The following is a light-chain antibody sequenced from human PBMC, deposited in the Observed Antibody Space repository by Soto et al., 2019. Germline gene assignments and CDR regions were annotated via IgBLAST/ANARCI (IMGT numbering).Light chain of an antibody. CDR3: QHYNSYSEA. CDR2: KAS. V-gene: IGKV1-5*03. Sequence: DIQMTQSPSTLCVSVGDRVTITCRASQTISSWLAWYQQKPGKAPKLLIYKASTLKSGVPSRFSGSGSGTEFTLTISSPQPDDFATYYCQHYNSYSEAFGQGTKV. CDR1: QTISSW. J-gene: IGKJ1*01.